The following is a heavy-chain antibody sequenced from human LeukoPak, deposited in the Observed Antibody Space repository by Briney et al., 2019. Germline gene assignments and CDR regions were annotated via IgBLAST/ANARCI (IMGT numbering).Heavy chain of an antibody. Sequence: GASVKVSCKASGYTFTSYGISSVRQAPGQGLEWMGWISAYNGNTNYAQKLQGRVTMTTDTSTSTAYMELRSLRSDDTAVYYCAREIVDSSGYYPGDPWGQGTLVTLSS. CDR2: ISAYNGNT. CDR3: AREIVDSSGYYPGDP. CDR1: GYTFTSYG. D-gene: IGHD3-22*01. J-gene: IGHJ5*02. V-gene: IGHV1-18*01.